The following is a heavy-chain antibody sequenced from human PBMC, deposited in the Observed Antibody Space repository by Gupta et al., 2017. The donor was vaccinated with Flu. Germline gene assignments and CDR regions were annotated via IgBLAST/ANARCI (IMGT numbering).Heavy chain of an antibody. D-gene: IGHD3-3*01. Sequence: EVQLVESGGGLVQPGGSLRLSCAASGFTFSSYWMHWVRQAPGKGLVWVSHINSDATDTTYADSVKGRFTISRDNTKNTLYLQMNSLRDEDTAVYYCAPQLEWWLAVDYWGQGTLVTVSS. CDR1: GFTFSSYW. CDR2: INSDATDT. J-gene: IGHJ4*02. CDR3: APQLEWWLAVDY. V-gene: IGHV3-74*01.